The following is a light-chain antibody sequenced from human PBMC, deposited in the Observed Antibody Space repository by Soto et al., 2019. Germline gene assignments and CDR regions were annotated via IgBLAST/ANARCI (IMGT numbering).Light chain of an antibody. CDR1: QTISNW. CDR3: QQYNGT. J-gene: IGKJ1*01. V-gene: IGKV1-5*03. CDR2: EAS. Sequence: DIQMTQSPSTLSASVGDRVAITCRASQTISNWLAWYQQRPGKAPKLLIYEASTLETGVPPRFSGSASGTEFTLTISSLQPDDYATDYCQQYNGTFGQGTKVEI.